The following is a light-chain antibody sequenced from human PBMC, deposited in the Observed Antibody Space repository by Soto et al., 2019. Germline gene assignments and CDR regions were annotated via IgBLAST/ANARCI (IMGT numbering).Light chain of an antibody. Sequence: EIVLTQSPATLSVSPGGSATLSCRASQSVTFDLAWYQQRPGQAPLLLIYGAFKRATGVPARFSGSGFGTAFTRTISGLESEDFAVYYCQQYTNLETFGGGTRVEIK. CDR2: GAF. CDR1: QSVTFD. CDR3: QQYTNLET. J-gene: IGKJ4*01. V-gene: IGKV3-15*01.